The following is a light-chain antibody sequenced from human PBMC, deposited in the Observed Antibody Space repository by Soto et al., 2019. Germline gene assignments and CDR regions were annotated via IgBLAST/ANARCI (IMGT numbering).Light chain of an antibody. Sequence: QSVLTQPASVSGSPGQSITISCTGTSSDVGGYNYVSWYQQHPGKAPKVVIYEVSNRPSWISNRFSGSKSGNTASLTISVLQAEDEADYYCSSYTSSSTLVFGGGTKLTVL. CDR2: EVS. CDR1: SSDVGGYNY. V-gene: IGLV2-14*01. J-gene: IGLJ2*01. CDR3: SSYTSSSTLV.